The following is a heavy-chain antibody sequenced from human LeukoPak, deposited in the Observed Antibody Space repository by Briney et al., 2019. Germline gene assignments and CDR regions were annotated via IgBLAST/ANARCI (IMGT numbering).Heavy chain of an antibody. CDR2: TRNKANSYTT. CDR3: ARIHPYDSSGFHY. V-gene: IGHV3-72*01. CDR1: GFTFSDHY. Sequence: PGGSLRLSCAASGFTFSDHYVDWVRRAPGKGLEWVGRTRNKANSYTTEYAASVKGRFTISRDDSKNSLYLQMNSLKTEDTAVYYCARIHPYDSSGFHYWGQATLVTVSS. J-gene: IGHJ4*02. D-gene: IGHD3-22*01.